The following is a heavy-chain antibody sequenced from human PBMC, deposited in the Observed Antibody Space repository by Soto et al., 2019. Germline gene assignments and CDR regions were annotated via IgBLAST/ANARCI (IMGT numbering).Heavy chain of an antibody. CDR3: ALASTRAVALDAFDI. CDR2: IYWDDDK. J-gene: IGHJ3*02. Sequence: QITLKESGPTLVKPTQTLTLTCTFSGFSLSTSGVGVGWIRQPPGKALEWLALIYWDDDKRYSPSLKSRLTITKDPSTNQVVLTMTNMDPVDTATYYCALASTRAVALDAFDIWGQGTMVTVSS. D-gene: IGHD5-12*01. CDR1: GFSLSTSGVG. V-gene: IGHV2-5*02.